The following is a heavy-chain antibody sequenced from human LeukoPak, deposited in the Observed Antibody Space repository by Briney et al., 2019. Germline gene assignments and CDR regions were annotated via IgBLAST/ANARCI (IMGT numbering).Heavy chain of an antibody. Sequence: PSETLSLTCAVYGGSFSGYSWTWIRQPPGKGLEWIGSIYYTGNTYYNASLKSRVTISIDTSKNQISLRLTSVTAADTAMYYCARQTGSGLFTLPGGQGTLVTVSS. V-gene: IGHV4-34*01. CDR2: IYYTGNT. D-gene: IGHD3/OR15-3a*01. CDR3: ARQTGSGLFTLP. CDR1: GGSFSGYS. J-gene: IGHJ4*02.